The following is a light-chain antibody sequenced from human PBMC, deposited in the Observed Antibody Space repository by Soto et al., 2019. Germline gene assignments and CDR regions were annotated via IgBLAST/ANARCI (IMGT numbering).Light chain of an antibody. V-gene: IGKV2-28*01. J-gene: IGKJ2*01. CDR1: QSLLHSNGYNY. Sequence: DIVMTQSPLSLPVTPGEPASISCRSSQSLLHSNGYNYLDWYLQKPGQSPQLLIYLGSNRASGVPDRFSGSGSGTDFTLKISRVEAGDVGIYCCMQALQSPYTFGQGTKLEIK. CDR2: LGS. CDR3: MQALQSPYT.